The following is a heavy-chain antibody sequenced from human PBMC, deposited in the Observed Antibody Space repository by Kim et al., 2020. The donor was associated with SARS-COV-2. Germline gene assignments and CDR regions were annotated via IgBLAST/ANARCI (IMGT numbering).Heavy chain of an antibody. CDR1: GGSISSYY. CDR2: IYYSGST. Sequence: SETLSLTCTVSGGSISSYYWSWIRQPPGKGLEWIGYIYYSGSTNYNPSLKSRVTISVDTSKNQFSLKLSSVTAADTAVYYCAGSRSGGSGWFDPWGQGTLVTVSS. J-gene: IGHJ5*02. CDR3: AGSRSGGSGWFDP. D-gene: IGHD2-15*01. V-gene: IGHV4-59*08.